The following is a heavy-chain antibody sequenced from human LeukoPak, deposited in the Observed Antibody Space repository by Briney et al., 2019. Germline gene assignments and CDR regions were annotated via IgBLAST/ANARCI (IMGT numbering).Heavy chain of an antibody. CDR1: GYTFTNYY. CDR3: ARDRPPNHFDY. J-gene: IGHJ4*02. D-gene: IGHD1-14*01. V-gene: IGHV1-46*01. CDR2: INPSGGST. Sequence: ASVKVSCKASGYTFTNYYLHWVRQAPGQGLEWMGIINPSGGSTTYAQKFQGRVTMTRDTFTSTVYMELSSLRSEDTAVYYCARDRPPNHFDYWGQGTLVTISS.